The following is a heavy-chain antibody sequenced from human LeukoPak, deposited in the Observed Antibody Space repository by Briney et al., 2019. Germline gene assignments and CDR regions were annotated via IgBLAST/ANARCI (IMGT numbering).Heavy chain of an antibody. D-gene: IGHD3-10*01. CDR1: GFTFSTYA. CDR3: AMNPFYYYGSGSSYFDY. V-gene: IGHV3-23*01. Sequence: GGSLRLSCAASGFTFSTYAMSGVREAPGKGLEWGSAISGSGGSTYYADSVRGRFTISRDNSKNTLYLQMNSLGAEDTAVYYCAMNPFYYYGSGSSYFDYWGQGTLVTVSS. J-gene: IGHJ4*02. CDR2: ISGSGGST.